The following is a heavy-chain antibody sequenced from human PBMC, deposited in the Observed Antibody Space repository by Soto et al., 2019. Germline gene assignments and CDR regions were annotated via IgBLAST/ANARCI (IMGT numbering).Heavy chain of an antibody. Sequence: SETLSLTCTVSGGSISSGDYYWGWIRQPPGKGLEWIGYIYYSGSTYYNPSLKSRVTISVDTSKNQFSLKLSSVTAADTAVYYCARDKITGLFDYWGQGTLVTVSS. D-gene: IGHD2-8*02. CDR2: IYYSGST. CDR1: GGSISSGDYY. V-gene: IGHV4-30-4*01. J-gene: IGHJ4*02. CDR3: ARDKITGLFDY.